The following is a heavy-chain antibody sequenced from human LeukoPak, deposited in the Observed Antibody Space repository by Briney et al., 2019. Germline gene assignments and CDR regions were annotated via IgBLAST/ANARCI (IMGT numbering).Heavy chain of an antibody. CDR1: GGSISSGDYY. Sequence: SETLSLTCTVSGGSISSGDYYWSWIRQPPGRGLEWIGYMYYSGSTYYNPSLKSRVTISVDTSKNQFSLKLSSVTAADTAVYYCARPYYYDSRIDPWGQGTLVTVSS. V-gene: IGHV4-30-4*01. D-gene: IGHD3-22*01. J-gene: IGHJ5*02. CDR3: ARPYYYDSRIDP. CDR2: MYYSGST.